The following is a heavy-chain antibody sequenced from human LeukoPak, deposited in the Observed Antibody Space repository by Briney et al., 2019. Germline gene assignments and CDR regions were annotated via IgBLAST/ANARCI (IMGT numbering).Heavy chain of an antibody. D-gene: IGHD2-2*01. J-gene: IGHJ6*03. CDR3: AREIVVVPAALSESDYYYYYMDV. CDR1: GYTFTGYY. Sequence: ASVKASCKASGYTFTGYYMHWVRQAPGQGLEWMGWINPNSGGTNYAQKFQGRVTMTRDTSISTAYMELSRLRSDDTAVYYCAREIVVVPAALSESDYYYYYMDVWGKGTTVTVSS. V-gene: IGHV1-2*02. CDR2: INPNSGGT.